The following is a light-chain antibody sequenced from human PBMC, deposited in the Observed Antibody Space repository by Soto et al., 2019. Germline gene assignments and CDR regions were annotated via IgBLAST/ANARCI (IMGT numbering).Light chain of an antibody. V-gene: IGLV4-69*01. CDR3: QTWGSGIYWV. J-gene: IGLJ3*02. Sequence: QPVLTQSPSASASLGASVKLTGTLSSGHSSYAIAWHQQQPEKGPRYLMKLNSDGSHSKGDGIPDRFSGSSSGAERYLTISSLQSEDEADYYCQTWGSGIYWVFGGGTKLTVL. CDR2: LNSDGSH. CDR1: SGHSSYA.